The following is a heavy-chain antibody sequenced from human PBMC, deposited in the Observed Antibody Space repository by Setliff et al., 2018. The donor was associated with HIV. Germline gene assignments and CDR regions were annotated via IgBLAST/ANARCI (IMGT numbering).Heavy chain of an antibody. J-gene: IGHJ5*02. CDR2: INPNSGGT. D-gene: IGHD3-16*01. CDR1: GYTFTGYY. CDR3: AKDRGRGNWLDP. V-gene: IGHV1-2*02. Sequence: GASVKVSCKASGYTFTGYYMHWVRQAPGQGLEWMGWINPNSGGTKYAQKFQGRVTMTRDTSISTAYMEVSSLRSEDTAVYYCAKDRGRGNWLDPWGQGTLVTVSS.